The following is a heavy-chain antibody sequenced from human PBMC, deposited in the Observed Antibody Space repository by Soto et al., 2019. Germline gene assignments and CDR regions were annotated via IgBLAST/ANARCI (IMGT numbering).Heavy chain of an antibody. CDR1: GFIFNNYV. Sequence: QVQLVESGGDVVQPGRSLRLSCAVSGFIFNNYVIHWVHQAPGKGLEWVALTASDGNKVYADSVKDRFTISRDSPKNKVNLEMNSLRSEDTAVYYCAREDESSGYAGTFRHWGQGTLVTVSP. D-gene: IGHD3-22*01. CDR3: AREDESSGYAGTFRH. J-gene: IGHJ1*01. CDR2: TASDGNK. V-gene: IGHV3-30-3*01.